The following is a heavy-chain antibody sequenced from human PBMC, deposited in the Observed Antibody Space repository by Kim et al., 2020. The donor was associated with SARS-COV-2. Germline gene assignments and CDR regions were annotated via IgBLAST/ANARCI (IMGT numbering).Heavy chain of an antibody. CDR1: GGTFSSYA. D-gene: IGHD3-10*01. J-gene: IGHJ5*02. Sequence: SVKVSCKASGGTFSSYAISWVRQAPGQGLEWMGGIIPIFGTANYAQKFQGRVTITADESTSTAYMELSSLRSEDTAVYYCARTGVNPNWFDPWGQGTLVTVSS. CDR2: IIPIFGTA. V-gene: IGHV1-69*13. CDR3: ARTGVNPNWFDP.